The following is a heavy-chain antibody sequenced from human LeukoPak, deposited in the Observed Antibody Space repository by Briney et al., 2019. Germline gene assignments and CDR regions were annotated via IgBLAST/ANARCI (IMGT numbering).Heavy chain of an antibody. Sequence: GESLKISCKGSGYSFTSYWIGWVRQMPGKGLEWMGIIYPGDSDTRYSPSFQGQVTISADKSISTAYLQWSSLKASDTAMYYCARQVAAAGLDTPEWFDPWGQGTLVTVSS. D-gene: IGHD6-13*01. V-gene: IGHV5-51*01. CDR2: IYPGDSDT. CDR3: ARQVAAAGLDTPEWFDP. CDR1: GYSFTSYW. J-gene: IGHJ5*02.